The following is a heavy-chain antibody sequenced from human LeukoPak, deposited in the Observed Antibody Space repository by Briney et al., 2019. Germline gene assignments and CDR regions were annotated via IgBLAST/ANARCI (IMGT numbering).Heavy chain of an antibody. V-gene: IGHV4-4*07. Sequence: SETLSLTCTVSGGSISSYYWSWIRQPAGKGLEWIGRIYTSGSTNYNPSLKGRVTTSVDTSKNQFSLKLSSVTAADTAVYYCARELTSDTNYYDSSGYYLRNAFDIWGQGTMVTVSS. CDR2: IYTSGST. CDR1: GGSISSYY. D-gene: IGHD3-22*01. J-gene: IGHJ3*02. CDR3: ARELTSDTNYYDSSGYYLRNAFDI.